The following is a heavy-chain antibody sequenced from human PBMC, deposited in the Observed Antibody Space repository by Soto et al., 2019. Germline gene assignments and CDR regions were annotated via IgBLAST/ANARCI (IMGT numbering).Heavy chain of an antibody. D-gene: IGHD2-15*01. Sequence: SETLSLTCSVSGDSINSDKYYLGWIRPPPGKGLEWIGEINHSGNTNYNPSLQSRVTISVDTSKNQFSLKLSSVTAADTAVYYCARETVAATPRIGYFQHWGQGTLVTVSS. CDR1: GDSINSDKYY. CDR3: ARETVAATPRIGYFQH. J-gene: IGHJ1*01. CDR2: INHSGNT. V-gene: IGHV4-39*07.